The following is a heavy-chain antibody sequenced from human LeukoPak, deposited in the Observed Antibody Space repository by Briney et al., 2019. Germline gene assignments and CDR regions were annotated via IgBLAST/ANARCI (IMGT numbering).Heavy chain of an antibody. Sequence: GGSLRLSCAASGFIFSDYSMNWVRQAPGKGLEWISNIRGSRSGLGSGMYYADSVRGRFTISRDDAKNSLYLQMSSLRAEDTAFYYCARDNNWGFDYWGQGTLVTVSS. CDR1: GFIFSDYS. D-gene: IGHD7-27*01. CDR3: ARDNNWGFDY. V-gene: IGHV3-48*04. CDR2: IRGSRSGLGSGM. J-gene: IGHJ4*02.